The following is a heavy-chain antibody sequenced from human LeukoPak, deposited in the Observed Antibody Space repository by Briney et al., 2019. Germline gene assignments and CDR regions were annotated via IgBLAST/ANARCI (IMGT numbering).Heavy chain of an antibody. V-gene: IGHV4-39*01. J-gene: IGHJ5*02. D-gene: IGHD3-22*01. Sequence: PSETLSLTCTVSNGSISSSSYYWGWIRQPPGKGLEWIGSIYYSGSTYYNSSLKSRVTISVDTSKNQFSLKLSSVTAADTAVYYCARHAYDSSGYYYWFDPWGQGTLVTVSS. CDR3: ARHAYDSSGYYYWFDP. CDR1: NGSISSSSYY. CDR2: IYYSGST.